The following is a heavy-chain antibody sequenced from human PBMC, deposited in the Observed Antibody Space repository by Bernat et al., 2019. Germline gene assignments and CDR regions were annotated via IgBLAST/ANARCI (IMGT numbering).Heavy chain of an antibody. J-gene: IGHJ3*02. Sequence: QVQLQESGPGLVKPSQTLSLTCTVSGGSISSGGYYFSWIRQHPFTCLEWIGYIYYSGSTYYNPSLKSRVTISVDTSKNQFSLKLSSVTAADTAVYYWARVYDSSGDAFDIWGQGKMVTVSS. CDR2: IYYSGST. CDR3: ARVYDSSGDAFDI. CDR1: GGSISSGGYY. V-gene: IGHV4-31*03. D-gene: IGHD3-22*01.